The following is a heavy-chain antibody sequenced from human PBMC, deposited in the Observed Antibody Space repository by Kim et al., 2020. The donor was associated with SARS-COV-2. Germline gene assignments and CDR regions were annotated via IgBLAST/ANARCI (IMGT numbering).Heavy chain of an antibody. CDR2: ISYDGSNK. J-gene: IGHJ1*01. Sequence: GGSLRLSCAASGFTFSSYAMHWVRQAPGKGLEWVAVISYDGSNKYYADSVKGRFTISRDNSKNTLYLQMNSLRAEDTAVYYCALSRLLTGGEYFQHWGQGTLVTVSS. D-gene: IGHD2-21*02. CDR3: ALSRLLTGGEYFQH. CDR1: GFTFSSYA. V-gene: IGHV3-30*04.